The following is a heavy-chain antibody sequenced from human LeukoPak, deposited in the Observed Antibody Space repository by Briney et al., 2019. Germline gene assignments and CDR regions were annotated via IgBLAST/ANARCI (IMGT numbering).Heavy chain of an antibody. V-gene: IGHV5-51*01. CDR1: GHSFTSYW. CDR2: INPGDSDT. D-gene: IGHD5-18*01. Sequence: GESLKISCKGSGHSFTSYWIGWVRQMPGKGLEWMGIINPGDSDTRYSPSFQGQVTISADKSISTAYLQWSSLKASDTAMYYCARLGYGKKYYYYYYMDVWGKGTMVTVSS. CDR3: ARLGYGKKYYYYYYMDV. J-gene: IGHJ6*03.